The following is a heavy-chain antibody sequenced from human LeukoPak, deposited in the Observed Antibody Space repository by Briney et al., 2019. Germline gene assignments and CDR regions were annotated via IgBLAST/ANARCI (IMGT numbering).Heavy chain of an antibody. CDR1: GGSISSYY. D-gene: IGHD4-23*01. CDR3: ARAPMTTVVTIAY. J-gene: IGHJ4*02. Sequence: SETLSLTCTVSGGSISSYYWSWIRQPPGKGLEWIGYIYYSGSTNYNPSLKSRVTISVDSSKNQFSLKLSSVTAADTAVYYCARAPMTTVVTIAYWGQGTLVTVSS. CDR2: IYYSGST. V-gene: IGHV4-59*01.